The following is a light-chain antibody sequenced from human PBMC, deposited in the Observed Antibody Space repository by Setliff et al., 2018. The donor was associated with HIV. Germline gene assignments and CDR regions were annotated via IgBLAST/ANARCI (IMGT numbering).Light chain of an antibody. V-gene: IGLV2-14*01. CDR3: SSYASSNTLV. Sequence: QSALTQPASVSGSPGQSITIPCTGTSSDVGGYNYVSWYQQHPGKAPKLMIYEVSNRPSGVSNRFSGSKSGNTASLTISGLQAEDEADYYCSSYASSNTLVFGGGTKVTVL. CDR2: EVS. CDR1: SSDVGGYNY. J-gene: IGLJ3*02.